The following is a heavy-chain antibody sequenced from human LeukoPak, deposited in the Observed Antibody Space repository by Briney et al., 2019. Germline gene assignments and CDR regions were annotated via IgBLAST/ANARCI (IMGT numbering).Heavy chain of an antibody. CDR1: GGSFSGYY. J-gene: IGHJ5*02. Sequence: SETLSLTCAVYGGSFSGYYWSWIRQPPGKGLEWIGEINHSGSTNYNPSLKSRVTMSVDTSKNQFSLKLSSVTAADTAVYYCARDPTAAAGLNWFDPWGQGTLITVSS. CDR3: ARDPTAAAGLNWFDP. D-gene: IGHD6-13*01. CDR2: INHSGST. V-gene: IGHV4-34*01.